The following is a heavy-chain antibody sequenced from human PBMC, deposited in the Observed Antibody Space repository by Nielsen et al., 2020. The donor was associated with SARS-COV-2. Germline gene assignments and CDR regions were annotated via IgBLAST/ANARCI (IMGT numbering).Heavy chain of an antibody. Sequence: ASVKVSCKTSGYTFTSFAIHWVRQAPGQSLEWMGWINAGNGNTKYSQKFQGRVTMTRDTSTSTVYMELSSLRSEDTAVYYCATSWGYSSGWYSSWGQGTLVTVSS. V-gene: IGHV1-3*01. J-gene: IGHJ5*02. CDR3: ATSWGYSSGWYSS. CDR2: INAGNGNT. D-gene: IGHD6-19*01. CDR1: GYTFTSFA.